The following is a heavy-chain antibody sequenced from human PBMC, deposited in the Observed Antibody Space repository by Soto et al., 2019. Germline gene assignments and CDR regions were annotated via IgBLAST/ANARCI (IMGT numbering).Heavy chain of an antibody. CDR1: GFSLTISGEG. CDR3: AHPKTSYVDY. J-gene: IGHJ4*02. CDR2: IYWDGDR. V-gene: IGHV2-5*02. Sequence: QITLKESGPTLVKPTQTLTLTCTFSGFSLTISGEGVAWIRQPPGKALEWLALIYWDGDRRYSPSLKTRLTITEVSSTIRVVLTMTTMDPLDTATYYGAHPKTSYVDYWGQGSLVTVSS.